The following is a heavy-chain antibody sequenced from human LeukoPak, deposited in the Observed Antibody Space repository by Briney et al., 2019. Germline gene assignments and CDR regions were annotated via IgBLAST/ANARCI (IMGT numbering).Heavy chain of an antibody. J-gene: IGHJ4*02. CDR1: GGSFSGYY. Sequence: SETLSLTCTVYGGSFSGYYWSWIRQPPGKGLEWIGEINHSGSTNYNPSLKSRVTISVDTSKNQFSLKLSSVTAADTAVYYCARSSNYGSGSYMYYFDYWGQGTLVTVSS. V-gene: IGHV4-34*01. CDR2: INHSGST. D-gene: IGHD3-10*01. CDR3: ARSSNYGSGSYMYYFDY.